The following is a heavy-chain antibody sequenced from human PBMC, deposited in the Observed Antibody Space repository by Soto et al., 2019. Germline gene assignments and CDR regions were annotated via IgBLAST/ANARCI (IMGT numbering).Heavy chain of an antibody. V-gene: IGHV1-69*13. D-gene: IGHD2-8*01. CDR3: ARGEESMLLMLNYYYYGREV. Sequence: SVNVSCKASGGTFSSYAISWVRQAPGQGLEWMGGIIPIFGTANYAQKFQGRVTITADESTSTAYMELSSLRSEDTAVYYCARGEESMLLMLNYYYYGREVGG. CDR2: IIPIFGTA. CDR1: GGTFSSYA. J-gene: IGHJ6*02.